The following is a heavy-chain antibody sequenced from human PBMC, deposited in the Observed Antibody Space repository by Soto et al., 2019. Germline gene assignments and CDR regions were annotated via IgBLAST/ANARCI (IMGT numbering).Heavy chain of an antibody. V-gene: IGHV1-18*01. J-gene: IGHJ4*02. CDR2: IVADSGNT. D-gene: IGHD3-10*01. Sequence: QVQLMQSGAELTKPGASVKVSCETSGYPFNTYGLSWVRQAPGQGLEWMGWIVADSGNTIYAQKFQGRVTMYRDTSTNTAYMELRSLTSDDSALYYCARVARYGSGSRRFDFWGQGTLVSVSS. CDR3: ARVARYGSGSRRFDF. CDR1: GYPFNTYG.